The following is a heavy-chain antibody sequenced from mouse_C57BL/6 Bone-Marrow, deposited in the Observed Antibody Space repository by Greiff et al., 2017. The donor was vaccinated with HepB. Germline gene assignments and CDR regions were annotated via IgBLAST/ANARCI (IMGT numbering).Heavy chain of an antibody. J-gene: IGHJ2*01. CDR2: ILPGSGST. V-gene: IGHV1-9*01. CDR3: ARRGYYYDSSPYYFDD. D-gene: IGHD1-1*01. CDR1: GYTFTGYW. Sequence: QVQLQQSGAELMKPGASVKLSCKATGYTFTGYWIEWVKQRPGHGLEWIGEILPGSGSTNYNEKFKGKATFTADTSSNAAYMQLRSLTTEDSAIYYCARRGYYYDSSPYYFDDWGQGTTLTVSS.